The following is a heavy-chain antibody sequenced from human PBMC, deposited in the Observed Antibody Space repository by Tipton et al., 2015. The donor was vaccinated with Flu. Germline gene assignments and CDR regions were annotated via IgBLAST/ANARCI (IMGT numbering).Heavy chain of an antibody. CDR1: GYTFTGYY. D-gene: IGHD5-18*01. Sequence: QLVQSGPEVKKPGASVKVSCKASGYTFTGYYMHWVRQAPGQGLEWVGWINPNSGGTNYAQKFQGRVTMTRDTSISTAYMELSRLRSDDTAVYYCARDRSGYSYGPWNWGQGTLVTVSS. CDR3: ARDRSGYSYGPWN. V-gene: IGHV1-2*02. J-gene: IGHJ4*02. CDR2: INPNSGGT.